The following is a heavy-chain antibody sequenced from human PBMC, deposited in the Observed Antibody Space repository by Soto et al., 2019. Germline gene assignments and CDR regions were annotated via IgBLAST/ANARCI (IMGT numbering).Heavy chain of an antibody. CDR3: ARGGGVGVAGSAAFDM. CDR1: GYPVTAYY. CDR2: INPATGAA. V-gene: IGHV1-2*02. J-gene: IGHJ3*02. Sequence: QLHLVQSGAVVKKPGASVTVSCSASGYPVTAYYMHWVRQAPGRGLEWMGGINPATGAAKYTQTFGGRVTMTRDTSTSTVFIELSGLTSEDTAVFYCARGGGVGVAGSAAFDMWGQGTLVTVSS. D-gene: IGHD3-3*01.